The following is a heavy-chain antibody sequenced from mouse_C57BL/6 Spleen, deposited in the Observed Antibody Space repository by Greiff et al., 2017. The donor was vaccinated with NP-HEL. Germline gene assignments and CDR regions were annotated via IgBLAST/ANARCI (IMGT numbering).Heavy chain of an antibody. J-gene: IGHJ3*01. Sequence: EVQRVESGGGLVQPGGSLKLSCAASGFTFSDYYMYWVRQTPEKRLEWVAYISNGGGSTYYPDTVKGRFTISRDNAKNTLYLQMSRLKSEDTAMYYCASDGYYGGGFAYWGQGTLVTVSA. CDR1: GFTFSDYY. CDR3: ASDGYYGGGFAY. D-gene: IGHD2-3*01. CDR2: ISNGGGST. V-gene: IGHV5-12*01.